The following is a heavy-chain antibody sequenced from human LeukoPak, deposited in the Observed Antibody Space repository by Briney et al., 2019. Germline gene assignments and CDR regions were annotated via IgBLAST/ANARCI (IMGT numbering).Heavy chain of an antibody. CDR3: AKEPREYCSSTSCPNWFDS. CDR1: GFTFNNYA. Sequence: GGSLRLSCAASGFTFNNYAMSWVRQAPGKGLEWVSAISASGGTTYYADSVKGRFTISRDNSENTLFLQMNSLRAEGTAVYYCAKEPREYCSSTSCPNWFDSWGQGALVTVSS. D-gene: IGHD2-2*01. V-gene: IGHV3-23*01. CDR2: ISASGGTT. J-gene: IGHJ5*01.